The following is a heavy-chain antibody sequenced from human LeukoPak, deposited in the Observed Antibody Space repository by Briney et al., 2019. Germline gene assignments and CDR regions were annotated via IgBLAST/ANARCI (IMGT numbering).Heavy chain of an antibody. D-gene: IGHD6-6*01. J-gene: IGHJ4*02. CDR2: VHPGDSAT. CDR1: GYTFTNYW. CDR3: ARRSPYDISSTFADY. V-gene: IGHV5-51*01. Sequence: GESLKISCKGSGYTFTNYWIGWVRQMPGKGLEWMAMVHPGDSATKYSPSFRGQVTISADTSITTAYLQWRSLKASDTAMYYCARRSPYDISSTFADYWGQGTPVTVSS.